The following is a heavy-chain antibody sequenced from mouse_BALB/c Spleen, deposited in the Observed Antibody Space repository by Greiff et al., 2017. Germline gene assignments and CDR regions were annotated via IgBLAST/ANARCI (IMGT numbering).Heavy chain of an antibody. CDR3: ARPGDYYAMDY. Sequence: VQLQQSGAELVKPGASVKLSCTASGFNIKDTYMHWVKQRPEQGLEWIGRIDPANGNTKYDPKFQGKATITADTSSNTAYLQLSSLTSEDTAVYYCARPGDYYAMDYWGQGTSVTVAS. CDR1: GFNIKDTY. J-gene: IGHJ4*01. CDR2: IDPANGNT. V-gene: IGHV14-3*02.